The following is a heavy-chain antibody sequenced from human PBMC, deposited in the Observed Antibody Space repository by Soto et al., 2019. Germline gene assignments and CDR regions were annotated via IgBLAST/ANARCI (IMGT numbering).Heavy chain of an antibody. D-gene: IGHD6-19*01. Sequence: PGGSLRLSCAASGFTFDDYAMHWVRQAPGKGLEWVSGISWNSGSIGYADSVKGRFTISRDNAKNSLYLQMNSLRAEDTALYYCAKDKAGRNYYYGMDVWGQGTTVTVSS. CDR3: AKDKAGRNYYYGMDV. CDR1: GFTFDDYA. V-gene: IGHV3-9*01. J-gene: IGHJ6*02. CDR2: ISWNSGSI.